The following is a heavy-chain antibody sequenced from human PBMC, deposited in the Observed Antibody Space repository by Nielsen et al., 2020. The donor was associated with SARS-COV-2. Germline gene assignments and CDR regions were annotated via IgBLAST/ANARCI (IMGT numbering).Heavy chain of an antibody. D-gene: IGHD4/OR15-4a*01. Sequence: GGSLRLSCAASGFTFDDYAMHWVRQAPGKGLEWVSGIDWNSGNIDYADSVKGRFTISRDNSKNTVYLQMNSLRGEDTAVYYCARDGADWGQGTLVTVSS. J-gene: IGHJ4*02. CDR2: IDWNSGNI. V-gene: IGHV3-9*01. CDR3: ARDGAD. CDR1: GFTFDDYA.